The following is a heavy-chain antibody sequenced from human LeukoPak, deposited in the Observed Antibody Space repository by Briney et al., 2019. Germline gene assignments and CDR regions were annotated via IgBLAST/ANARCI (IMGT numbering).Heavy chain of an antibody. V-gene: IGHV1-2*02. J-gene: IGHJ4*02. D-gene: IGHD3-3*01. CDR3: ARVFGKGISHFDY. Sequence: ASAKVSCKASGYTFTGYYMHWVRQAPGQGLEWMGWINPNSGGTNYAQKFQGRVTMTRDTSISTAYMELSRLRSDDTAVYYCARVFGKGISHFDYWGQGALVTVSS. CDR2: INPNSGGT. CDR1: GYTFTGYY.